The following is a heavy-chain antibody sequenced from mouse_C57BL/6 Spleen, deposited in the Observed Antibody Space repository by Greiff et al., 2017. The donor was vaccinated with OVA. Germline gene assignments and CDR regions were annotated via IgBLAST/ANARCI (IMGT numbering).Heavy chain of an antibody. CDR1: GYSITSGYY. Sequence: EVKLLESGPGLVKPSQSLSLTCSVTGYSITSGYYWNWIRQFPGNKLEWMGYISYDGSNNYNPSLKNRISITRDTSKNQFFLKLNSVTTEDTATYYCARDRGESPVMDYWGQGTSVTVSS. V-gene: IGHV3-6*01. J-gene: IGHJ4*01. CDR2: ISYDGSN. CDR3: ARDRGESPVMDY.